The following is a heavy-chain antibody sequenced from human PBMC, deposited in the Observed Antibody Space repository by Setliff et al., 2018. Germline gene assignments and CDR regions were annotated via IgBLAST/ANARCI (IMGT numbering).Heavy chain of an antibody. V-gene: IGHV4-34*01. J-gene: IGHJ6*02. D-gene: IGHD6-13*01. CDR1: GGSFSGYY. CDR2: INHSGST. CDR3: ARVNTVLRGYSSGWYSPPYYYGMDV. Sequence: SETLSLTCAVYGGSFSGYYWSWIRQPPGKGLEWIGEINHSGSTNYNPSLKSRVTISVDTSKNQFSLKLSSVTAADTAVYYCARVNTVLRGYSSGWYSPPYYYGMDVWGQGTTVTVAS.